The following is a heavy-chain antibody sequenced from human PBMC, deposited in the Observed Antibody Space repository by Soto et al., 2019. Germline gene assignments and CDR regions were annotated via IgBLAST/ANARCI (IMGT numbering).Heavy chain of an antibody. V-gene: IGHV3-53*02. CDR1: GFTVSSNY. CDR3: ARASDDFWSGYYQYYFDY. CDR2: IYSGGST. J-gene: IGHJ4*02. D-gene: IGHD3-3*01. Sequence: EVQLVETGGGLIQPGGSLRLSCAASGFTVSSNYMSWVRQAPGKGLEWVSVIYSGGSTYYADSVKGRFTISRDNSKNTLYLQMNSLGAEDTAVYYCARASDDFWSGYYQYYFDYWGQGTLVTVSS.